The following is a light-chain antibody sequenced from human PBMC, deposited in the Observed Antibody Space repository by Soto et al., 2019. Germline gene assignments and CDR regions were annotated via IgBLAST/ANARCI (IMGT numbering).Light chain of an antibody. V-gene: IGLV2-23*02. CDR2: EVT. Sequence: QSALTQPASVSGSPGQSITISCTGTITNVGSYDLVSWYQQHPGRAPKLMIYEVTKRPSGVSNRFSGSKSGTTASLTISGLQADDEADYYCCSYAHSSAYVFGTGTKLTVL. J-gene: IGLJ1*01. CDR3: CSYAHSSAYV. CDR1: ITNVGSYDL.